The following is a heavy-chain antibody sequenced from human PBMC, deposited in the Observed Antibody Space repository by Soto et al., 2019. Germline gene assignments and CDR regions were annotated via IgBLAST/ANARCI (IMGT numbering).Heavy chain of an antibody. D-gene: IGHD3-10*01. Sequence: ASVKVSCKASGYTFTGYYMHWVRQAPGQGPEWMGWINPNSGGTNYAQKFQGRVTMTRDTSISTAYMELSRLRSDDTAVYYCARVHRGHYYGMHVWGQGTTVTVYS. CDR2: INPNSGGT. J-gene: IGHJ6*02. CDR3: ARVHRGHYYGMHV. CDR1: GYTFTGYY. V-gene: IGHV1-2*02.